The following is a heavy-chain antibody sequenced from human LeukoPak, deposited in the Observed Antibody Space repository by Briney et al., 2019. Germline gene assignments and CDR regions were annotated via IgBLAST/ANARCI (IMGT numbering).Heavy chain of an antibody. J-gene: IGHJ4*02. CDR2: INSDGSST. V-gene: IGHV3-74*01. Sequence: GGSLRLSCAASGFTFSSYWMHWVRQAPGKGLVWVSRINSDGSSTSYADSVKGRFAISRDNAKNTLYLQMNSLRAEDTAVYYCARVDSSSWSPFDYWGQGTLVTVSS. CDR3: ARVDSSSWSPFDY. CDR1: GFTFSSYW. D-gene: IGHD6-13*01.